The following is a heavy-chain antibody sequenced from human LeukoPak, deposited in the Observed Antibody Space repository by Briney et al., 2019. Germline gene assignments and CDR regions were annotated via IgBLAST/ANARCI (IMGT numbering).Heavy chain of an antibody. V-gene: IGHV4-59*08. J-gene: IGHJ4*02. D-gene: IGHD3-22*01. Sequence: TSETLSLTCTVSGVSISTPFWRWIRQPPGEGLEWLGYLDHSGTTNCNPSLKSRVTISVDTSKNQFSLKLASVTAADTAVYYCARLYCHAGSCYAGLDHGGQGTLVTVSS. CDR2: LDHSGTT. CDR3: ARLYCHAGSCYAGLDH. CDR1: GVSISTPF.